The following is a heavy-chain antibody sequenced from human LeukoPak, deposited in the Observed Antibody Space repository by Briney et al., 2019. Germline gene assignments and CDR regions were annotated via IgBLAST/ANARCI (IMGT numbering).Heavy chain of an antibody. CDR3: AQTTTVTTIGPYFDY. CDR1: WFSLSTSGVG. J-gene: IGHJ4*02. D-gene: IGHD4-17*01. V-gene: IGHV2-5*01. CDR2: IYWNDDK. Sequence: SGPTLVNPTQTLTLTCTFSWFSLSTSGVGVGWIRQPPGKALEWLALIYWNDDKRYSPSLKSRLTITKDTSKNQVVLTMTNMDPVDTATYYCAQTTTVTTIGPYFDYWGQGTLVTVSS.